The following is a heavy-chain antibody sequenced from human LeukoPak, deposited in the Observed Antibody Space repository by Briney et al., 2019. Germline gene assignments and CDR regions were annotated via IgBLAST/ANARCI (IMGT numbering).Heavy chain of an antibody. J-gene: IGHJ4*02. CDR2: MWYDGSKK. CDR1: GFTFSSYA. CDR3: ARGPYYFDY. V-gene: IGHV3-33*08. Sequence: AGSLRLSCAASGFTFSSYAMSWVRQAPGKGLEWVALMWYDGSKKYYADSVKGRFTISRDNSKNTLYLQMNSLRAEDTAVYYCARGPYYFDYWGQGTLVTVSS.